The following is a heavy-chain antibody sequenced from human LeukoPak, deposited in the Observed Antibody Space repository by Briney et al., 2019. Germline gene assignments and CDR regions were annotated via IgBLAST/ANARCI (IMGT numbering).Heavy chain of an antibody. CDR1: GFTFSNAW. J-gene: IGHJ5*02. V-gene: IGHV3-15*01. CDR2: IKSKTDGGTT. CDR3: TTDPWGIAVAGRWFDP. D-gene: IGHD6-19*01. Sequence: GGSLRLSCAASGFTFSNAWMSWVRQAPGKGLEWVGRIKSKTDGGTTDYAAPVKGRFTISRDDSKNTLYLQMNSLKTEDTAVYYCTTDPWGIAVAGRWFDPWGQGTLVTVSS.